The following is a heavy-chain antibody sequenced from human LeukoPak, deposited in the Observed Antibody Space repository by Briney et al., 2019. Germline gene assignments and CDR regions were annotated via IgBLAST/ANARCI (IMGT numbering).Heavy chain of an antibody. CDR1: GGSISSYY. J-gene: IGHJ6*02. Sequence: SETLSLTCTASGGSISSYYWSWIRQPPGKGLEWIGYIYYSGSTNYNPSLKSRVTISVDTSKNQFSLKLSSVTAADTAVYYCAREPFTYYYGMDVWGQGTTVTVSS. CDR3: AREPFTYYYGMDV. CDR2: IYYSGST. V-gene: IGHV4-59*01.